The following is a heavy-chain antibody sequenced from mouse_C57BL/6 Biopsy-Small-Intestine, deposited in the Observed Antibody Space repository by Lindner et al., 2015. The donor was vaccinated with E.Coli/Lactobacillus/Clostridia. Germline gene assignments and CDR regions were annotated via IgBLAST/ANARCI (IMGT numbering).Heavy chain of an antibody. CDR1: GYAFSSSW. V-gene: IGHV1-82*01. CDR3: VEGYYSNWYFDV. D-gene: IGHD2-5*01. CDR2: IYPGDGDT. Sequence: VQLQESGPEVVKPGASLKISCKSSGYAFSSSWMNWVKQRPGQGLEWIGRIYPGDGDTYYNGKFRGKATLTADTSSSTAYMQLSSLTSEGSAAYLCVEGYYSNWYFDVWGTGTTVTVSS. J-gene: IGHJ1*03.